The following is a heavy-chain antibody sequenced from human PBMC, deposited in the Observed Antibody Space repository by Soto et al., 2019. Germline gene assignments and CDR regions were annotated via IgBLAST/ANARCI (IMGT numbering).Heavy chain of an antibody. V-gene: IGHV1-8*01. CDR1: GYTFTSYD. J-gene: IGHJ4*02. CDR2: INPTSEYT. CDR3: ARQVSPGCFRY. D-gene: IGHD3-16*01. Sequence: ASVKVACKASGYTFTSYDINWVRQAPGQGLEWVGWINPTSEYTAHAQKFQGRVTLTREISTATAYMELSSLTSEDTAVYFCARQVSPGCFRYWGPGTQVTVSS.